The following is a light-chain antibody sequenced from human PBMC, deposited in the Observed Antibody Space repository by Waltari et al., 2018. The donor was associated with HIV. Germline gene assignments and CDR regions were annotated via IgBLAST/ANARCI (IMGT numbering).Light chain of an antibody. CDR1: SSNIGNNY. CDR3: GTWDTTLSAVV. Sequence: QSVLTQPPSVSAAPGETVIISCSGSSSNIGNNYVSWYQQLPGTAPKLFIYDDYLRHSGSSDRFSGSRSGTSATLGITGLQTGDEADYYCGTWDTTLSAVVFGGGTKLTVL. J-gene: IGLJ2*01. V-gene: IGLV1-51*01. CDR2: DDY.